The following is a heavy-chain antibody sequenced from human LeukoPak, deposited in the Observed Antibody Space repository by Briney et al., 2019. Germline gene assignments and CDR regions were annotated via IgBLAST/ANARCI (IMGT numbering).Heavy chain of an antibody. J-gene: IGHJ4*02. D-gene: IGHD3-10*01. CDR3: ARAYVVRGVAVRFDY. V-gene: IGHV4-59*01. CDR1: GGSISSYY. Sequence: SETLSLTCTVSGGSISSYYWSWIRQPPGKGLEWIGYIYYSGSTNYNPSLKSRVTISVDTSKNQFSLKLSSVTAADTAVYYCARAYVVRGVAVRFDYWGQGTLVTVSS. CDR2: IYYSGST.